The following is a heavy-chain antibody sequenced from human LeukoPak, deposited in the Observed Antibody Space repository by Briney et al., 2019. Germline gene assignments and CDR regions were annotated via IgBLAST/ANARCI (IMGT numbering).Heavy chain of an antibody. V-gene: IGHV5-51*01. J-gene: IGHJ4*02. Sequence: GESLKISCEGSGYSFTSYWIGWVRQLPGKGLEWMGIIYPGDSDTRYSPSFQGQVTISADKSTSTAYLLWSSLRAPDTAMYYCARGGDDPWDYWGQGTLVTVSS. CDR1: GYSFTSYW. CDR2: IYPGDSDT. D-gene: IGHD3-16*01. CDR3: ARGGDDPWDY.